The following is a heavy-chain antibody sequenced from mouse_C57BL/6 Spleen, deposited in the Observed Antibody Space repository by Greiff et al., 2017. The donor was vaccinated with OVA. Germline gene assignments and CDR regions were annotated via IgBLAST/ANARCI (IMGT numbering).Heavy chain of an antibody. D-gene: IGHD1-1*01. CDR1: GFTFSNYW. CDR2: IRLKSDNYAT. V-gene: IGHV6-3*01. Sequence: EVQLVESGGGLVQPGGSMKLSCVASGFTFSNYWMNWVRQSPEKGLEWVAQIRLKSDNYATHYAESVKGRFTISRDDSKSSVYLQMNNLRAEDTGIYYCTDYYGSLDYWGQGTTLTVSS. CDR3: TDYYGSLDY. J-gene: IGHJ2*01.